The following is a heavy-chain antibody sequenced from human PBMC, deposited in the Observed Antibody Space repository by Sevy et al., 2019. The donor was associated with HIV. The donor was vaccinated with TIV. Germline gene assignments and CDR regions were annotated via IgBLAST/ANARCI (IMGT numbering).Heavy chain of an antibody. V-gene: IGHV3-23*01. CDR1: GFTFSSYA. D-gene: IGHD3-22*01. Sequence: GGSLRLSCAASGFTFSSYAMSWVRQAPGKGLEWVSAISGSGGSTYYADSVKGRFTISRDNSKNTLYLQMNSLRAEDTAVYYCAAPPDSHRYYYYYYGMDVWGQGTTVTVSS. CDR3: AAPPDSHRYYYYYYGMDV. J-gene: IGHJ6*02. CDR2: ISGSGGST.